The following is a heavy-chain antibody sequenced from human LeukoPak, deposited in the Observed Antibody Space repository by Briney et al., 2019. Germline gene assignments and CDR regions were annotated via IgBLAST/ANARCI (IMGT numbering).Heavy chain of an antibody. CDR3: ARDLGGSYGDYDY. D-gene: IGHD4-17*01. V-gene: IGHV3-21*01. CDR1: GFTFSSYG. Sequence: GGSLRLSCAASGFTFSSYGMSWVRQAPGKGLEWVSSISSSSSYIYYADSVKGRFTISRDNAKNSLYLQMNSLRAEDTAVYYCARDLGGSYGDYDYWGQGTLVTVSS. CDR2: ISSSSSYI. J-gene: IGHJ4*02.